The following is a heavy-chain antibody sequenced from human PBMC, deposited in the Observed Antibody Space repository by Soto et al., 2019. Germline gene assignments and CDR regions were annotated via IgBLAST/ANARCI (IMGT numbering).Heavy chain of an antibody. V-gene: IGHV3-23*01. J-gene: IGHJ4*02. CDR1: GFTFSSYA. D-gene: IGHD5-12*01. CDR2: ISGSGSNT. Sequence: GGSLRLSCAASGFTFSSYAVSWVRQAPGKGLEWVSVISGSGSNTYHADSVKGRFTVSRDNSKSTLFLQMNSLRAEDTAVYYCAKWQRAFDYWGQGALVTVSS. CDR3: AKWQRAFDY.